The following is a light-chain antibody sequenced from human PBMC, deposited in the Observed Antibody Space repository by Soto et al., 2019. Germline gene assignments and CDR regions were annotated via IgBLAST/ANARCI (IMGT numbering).Light chain of an antibody. V-gene: IGLV2-14*03. J-gene: IGLJ3*02. CDR3: NSYTGSGTLV. Sequence: QSALTQPASVSASPGQSITISCTGTSSDVGGDDYVSWYQQHPGKAPKLIIYEVTYRPSGISNRFSGSNSGNTASLTISGLQPEDEADYYCNSYTGSGTLVFGGGTKLTVL. CDR2: EVT. CDR1: SSDVGGDDY.